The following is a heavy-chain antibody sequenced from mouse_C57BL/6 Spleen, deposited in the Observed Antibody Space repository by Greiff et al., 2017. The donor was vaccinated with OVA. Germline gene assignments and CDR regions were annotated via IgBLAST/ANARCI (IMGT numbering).Heavy chain of an antibody. V-gene: IGHV1-52*01. J-gene: IGHJ4*01. D-gene: IGHD2-2*01. CDR1: GYTFTSYW. CDR3: ARDGYDVGYAMDY. CDR2: IDPSDSET. Sequence: QVQLQQPGAELVRPGSSVKLSCKASGYTFTSYWMHWVKQRPIQGLEWIGNIDPSDSETHYNQKFKDKATLTVDKSSSTAYMQLSSLTSEDSAVYYCARDGYDVGYAMDYWGQGTSVTVSS.